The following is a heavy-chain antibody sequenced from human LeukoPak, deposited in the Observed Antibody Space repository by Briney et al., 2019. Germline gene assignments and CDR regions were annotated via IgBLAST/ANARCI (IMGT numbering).Heavy chain of an antibody. D-gene: IGHD2-21*02. J-gene: IGHJ4*02. CDR3: ARVGATGGTADN. V-gene: IGHV1-46*01. CDR2: INPRGGST. Sequence: ASVKVSCKASGYIFTTYYMHWLRQAPGQGPEWMGIINPRGGSTDYAQKFQGRVTMTSDTSTSTVYMELKSLRSEDTAVYFCARVGATGGTADNWGQGTLVTVSS. CDR1: GYIFTTYY.